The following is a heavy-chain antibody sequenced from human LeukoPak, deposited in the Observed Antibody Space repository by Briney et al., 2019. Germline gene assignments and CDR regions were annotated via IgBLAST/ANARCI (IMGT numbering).Heavy chain of an antibody. V-gene: IGHV1-69*13. J-gene: IGHJ6*03. Sequence: ASVKVSCKASGGTFSSYAISWVRQAPGQGLEWMGGIIPISGTANYAQKFQGRVTITADESTSTAYIELSSLRSEDTAVYYCARATRADIVVVPAAIEAYYYYYMDVWGKGTTVTVSS. CDR3: ARATRADIVVVPAAIEAYYYYYMDV. D-gene: IGHD2-2*02. CDR2: IIPISGTA. CDR1: GGTFSSYA.